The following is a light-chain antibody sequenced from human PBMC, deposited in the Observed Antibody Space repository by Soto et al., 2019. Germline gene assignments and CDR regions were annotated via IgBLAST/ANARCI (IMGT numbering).Light chain of an antibody. V-gene: IGKV3-20*01. CDR2: DAS. CDR1: QDIGTK. CDR3: QQYRMSPNT. Sequence: EIVMTQSPAILSVSPGETGTLSCRASQDIGTKLAWYQQKPGQAPRLLIYDASIRATGVPDRFSGSGSGTDFSLTIRGLKPEDFAVYYCQQYRMSPNTFGQGTRLEIK. J-gene: IGKJ5*01.